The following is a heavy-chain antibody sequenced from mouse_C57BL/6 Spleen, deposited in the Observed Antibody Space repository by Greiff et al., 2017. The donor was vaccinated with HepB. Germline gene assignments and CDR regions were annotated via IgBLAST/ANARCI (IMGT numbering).Heavy chain of an antibody. V-gene: IGHV5-6*01. D-gene: IGHD1-1*01. J-gene: IGHJ4*01. Sequence: EVQLQQSGGDLVKPGGSLKLSCAASGFTFSSYGMSWVRQTPDKRLEWVATISSGGSYTYYPDSVKGRFTISRDNAKNTLYLQMSSLKSEDTAMYYCARLLLRGAMDYWGQGTSVTVSS. CDR1: GFTFSSYG. CDR3: ARLLLRGAMDY. CDR2: ISSGGSYT.